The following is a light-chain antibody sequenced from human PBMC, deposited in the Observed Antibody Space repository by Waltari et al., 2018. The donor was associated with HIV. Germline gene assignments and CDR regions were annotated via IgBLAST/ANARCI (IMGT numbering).Light chain of an antibody. V-gene: IGLV2-8*01. CDR3: SSRAAGNSLI. J-gene: IGLJ2*01. CDR2: EVT. Sequence: QSALTQPPSASGSPGQSVTISCTGTSSNIGDYDFVSWYQRHPDRPPKVLIFEVTRRPPGVPNRFSSSKSGNTAFLTISGLQADEEAHYYCSSRAAGNSLIFGGGTHVTVL. CDR1: SSNIGDYDF.